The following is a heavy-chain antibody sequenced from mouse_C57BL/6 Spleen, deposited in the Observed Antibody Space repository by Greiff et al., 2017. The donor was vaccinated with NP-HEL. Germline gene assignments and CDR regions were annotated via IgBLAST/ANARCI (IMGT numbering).Heavy chain of an antibody. CDR3: ARSGRAWFAY. CDR1: GFTFSDYG. Sequence: EVMLVESGGGLVKPGRSLKLSCAASGFTFSDYGMHWVRQAPEKGLEWVAYISSGSSTIYYADTVKGRFTISRDNAKNTLFLQMTSLRSEDTAMYYCARSGRAWFAYWGQGTLVTVSA. CDR2: ISSGSSTI. V-gene: IGHV5-17*01. J-gene: IGHJ3*01.